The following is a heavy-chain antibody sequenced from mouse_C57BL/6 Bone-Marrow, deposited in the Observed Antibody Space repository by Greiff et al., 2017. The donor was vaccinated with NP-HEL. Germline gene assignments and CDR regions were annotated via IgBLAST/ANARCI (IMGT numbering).Heavy chain of an antibody. Sequence: VQLQQSGAELVKPGASVKISCKASGYTFTDYYINWVKQRPGQGLEWIGKIGPGSGSTYYNEKFKGKATLTADKSSSTAYMQLSSLTSEDSAVYFCARFSHYYGSSFLYWYFDVWGTGTTVTVSS. CDR1: GYTFTDYY. CDR2: IGPGSGST. D-gene: IGHD1-1*01. V-gene: IGHV1-77*01. CDR3: ARFSHYYGSSFLYWYFDV. J-gene: IGHJ1*03.